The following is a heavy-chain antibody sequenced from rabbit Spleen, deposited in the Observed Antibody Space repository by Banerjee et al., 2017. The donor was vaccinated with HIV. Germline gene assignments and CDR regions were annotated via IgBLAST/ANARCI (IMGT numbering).Heavy chain of an antibody. J-gene: IGHJ4*01. CDR3: ARGLLAGSASWLGYLDL. CDR1: GFSFSSSYW. CDR2: IDADRSGST. V-gene: IGHV1S45*01. Sequence: QEQLEESGGDLVKPEGSLTLTCTGSGFSFSSSYWICWVRQAPGKGLEWIACIDADRSGSTYYASWAKGRFTISKTSSTTVTLQMTSLTGADTATYFCARGLLAGSASWLGYLDLWGPGTLVTVS. D-gene: IGHD3-1*01.